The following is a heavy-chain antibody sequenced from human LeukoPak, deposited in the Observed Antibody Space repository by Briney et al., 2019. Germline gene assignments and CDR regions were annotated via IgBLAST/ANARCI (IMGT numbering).Heavy chain of an antibody. V-gene: IGHV4-4*07. CDR3: ARERRELRGDAFDI. Sequence: SETLSLTCTVSGASISSYYWTWIRQPAGKGLEWIGRIYSSGNTNYNPSLKSQITMSIDTSKNHFSLRLNPVTAADTAVYYCARERRELRGDAFDIWGLGTKVTVSS. CDR1: GASISSYY. D-gene: IGHD1-7*01. CDR2: IYSSGNT. J-gene: IGHJ3*02.